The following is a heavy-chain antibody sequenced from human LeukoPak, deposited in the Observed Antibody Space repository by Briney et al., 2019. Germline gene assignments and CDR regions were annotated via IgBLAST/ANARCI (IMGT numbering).Heavy chain of an antibody. Sequence: PGGSLRLSCAASGFTFSGYAMSWVRQAPGKGLEWVPAISGSGGSTYYADSVKGRFTISRDNSKNTLYLQMNSLRAEDTAVYYCAKEADDFGVVHGTDAFDIWGQGTMVTVSS. CDR1: GFTFSGYA. CDR3: AKEADDFGVVHGTDAFDI. V-gene: IGHV3-23*01. J-gene: IGHJ3*02. CDR2: ISGSGGST. D-gene: IGHD3-3*01.